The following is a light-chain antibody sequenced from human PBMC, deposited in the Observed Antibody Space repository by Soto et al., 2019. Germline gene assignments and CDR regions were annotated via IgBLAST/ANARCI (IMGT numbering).Light chain of an antibody. CDR2: DAS. V-gene: IGKV3-11*01. CDR3: QQRSNWPLT. J-gene: IGKJ4*01. Sequence: EIVLTQSPATLSLSPGERATLSCRASQSVSRYLAWYRQKPGQAPRLLIYDASNRATGIPARFSGSGSGTDFTLTISNLEPEDFAVYYCQQRSNWPLTFGGGTKVEIK. CDR1: QSVSRY.